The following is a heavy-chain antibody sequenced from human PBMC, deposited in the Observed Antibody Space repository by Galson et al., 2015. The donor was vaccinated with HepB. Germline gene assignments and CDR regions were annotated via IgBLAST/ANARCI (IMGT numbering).Heavy chain of an antibody. D-gene: IGHD1-26*01. CDR2: ISAYNGNT. J-gene: IGHJ4*02. CDR1: GYTFTSYG. Sequence: SVKVSCKASGYTFTSYGISWVRQAPGQGLEWMGWISAYNGNTNYAQKLRGRVTKTTDTSTSTAYMELRSLRSDDTAVYYCARVHHSGSYFYFDYWGQGTLVTVSS. CDR3: ARVHHSGSYFYFDY. V-gene: IGHV1-18*01.